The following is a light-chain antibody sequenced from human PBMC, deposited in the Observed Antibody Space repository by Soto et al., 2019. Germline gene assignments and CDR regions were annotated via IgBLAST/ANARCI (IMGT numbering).Light chain of an antibody. Sequence: DLQMTQSPSTLSASVRDRVTITCRASQSISSWLAWYQQKPGKAPNLLIYTASTLESGVPSRFSGSGSGTEFTLTISSLQPDDFATYYCQQYKTYPFTFGPGTKVDV. CDR2: TAS. CDR3: QQYKTYPFT. V-gene: IGKV1-5*03. CDR1: QSISSW. J-gene: IGKJ3*01.